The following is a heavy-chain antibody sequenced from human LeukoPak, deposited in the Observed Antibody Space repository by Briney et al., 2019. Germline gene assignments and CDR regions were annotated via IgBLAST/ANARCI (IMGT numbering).Heavy chain of an antibody. Sequence: ASVKVSCKASGYTFTNYYIHWVRQAPGQGLEWMGIINPSGGSTSYAQKFQGRVTMTRDTSTNTVYMELSSLRSEDTAVYYCAREIGPIQLHLWGSAFDSWGQGTLVTVSS. CDR2: INPSGGST. CDR3: AREIGPIQLHLWGSAFDS. V-gene: IGHV1-46*01. J-gene: IGHJ4*02. D-gene: IGHD5-18*01. CDR1: GYTFTNYY.